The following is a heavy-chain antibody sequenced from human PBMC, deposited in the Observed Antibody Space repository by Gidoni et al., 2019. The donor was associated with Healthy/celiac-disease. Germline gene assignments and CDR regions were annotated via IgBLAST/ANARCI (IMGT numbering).Heavy chain of an antibody. V-gene: IGHV3-7*01. CDR1: GFTFRSYW. Sequence: EVQLVESGGGLVQPGGSLRLSCAASGFTFRSYWMSWVRQAPGKGLEWVANIKQDGSEKYYVDSVKGRFTISRDNAKNSLYLQMNSLRAEDTAVYYCASLGPNYDILTGYSHHYYYYGMDVWGQGTTVTVSS. J-gene: IGHJ6*02. CDR3: ASLGPNYDILTGYSHHYYYYGMDV. D-gene: IGHD3-9*01. CDR2: IKQDGSEK.